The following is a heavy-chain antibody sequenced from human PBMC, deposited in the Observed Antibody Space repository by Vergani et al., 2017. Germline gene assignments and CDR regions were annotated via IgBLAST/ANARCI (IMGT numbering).Heavy chain of an antibody. Sequence: QVQLEESGPGLVKPSETLSLTCTVSGCSFNTYYWSGIRQSPGKGLEWIGYIYSTGSTNYNPSLNSRVTMSVDTSKNQFSLKLRSVTAADTAVYFCARVMYRDEASTGYRLEGMDIWGQGTTVTISS. D-gene: IGHD3-9*01. CDR3: ARVMYRDEASTGYRLEGMDI. CDR1: GCSFNTYY. V-gene: IGHV4-59*13. J-gene: IGHJ6*02. CDR2: IYSTGST.